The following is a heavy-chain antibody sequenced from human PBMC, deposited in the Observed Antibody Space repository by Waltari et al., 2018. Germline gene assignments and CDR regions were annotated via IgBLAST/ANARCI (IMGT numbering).Heavy chain of an antibody. D-gene: IGHD6-13*01. J-gene: IGHJ4*02. CDR1: GFTFSSYW. CDR2: IKQDGSEK. Sequence: EVQLVESGGGLVQPGGSLRLSCAASGFTFSSYWMSWVRQAPGKGLEWVANIKQDGSEKYYVDSVKGRFTISRDNAKNSLYLQMNSLRAEDTAVYYCARGESGRIAAAGWGYYWGQGTLVTVSS. CDR3: ARGESGRIAAAGWGYY. V-gene: IGHV3-7*01.